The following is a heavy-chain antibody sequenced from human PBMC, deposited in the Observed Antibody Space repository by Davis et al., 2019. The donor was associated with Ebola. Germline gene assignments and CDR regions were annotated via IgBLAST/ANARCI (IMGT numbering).Heavy chain of an antibody. CDR1: GGSISSYY. Sequence: PSETLSLTCTVSGGSISSYYWSWIRQPPGKGLEWIGYIYYSGSTNYNPSLKSRVTISVDTSKNQFFLKLSSVTAADTAVYYCARHPGAFDYWGQGTLVTVSS. D-gene: IGHD7-27*01. J-gene: IGHJ4*02. CDR2: IYYSGST. CDR3: ARHPGAFDY. V-gene: IGHV4-59*01.